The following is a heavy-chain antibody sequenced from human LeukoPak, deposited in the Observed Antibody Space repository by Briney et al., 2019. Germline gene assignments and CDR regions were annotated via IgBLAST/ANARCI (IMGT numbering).Heavy chain of an antibody. J-gene: IGHJ4*02. CDR1: GGSISSSNW. V-gene: IGHV4-4*02. CDR3: ARGPGSSGSQRGYFDY. CDR2: IYHSGST. Sequence: PSETLSLTCAVSGGSISSSNWWSWVRQPPGKGLEWIGEIYHSGSTNYNPSLKSRVTISVDKSKNQFSLKLSSVTAADTAVYYCARGPGSSGSQRGYFDYWGQGTLVTVSS. D-gene: IGHD3-10*01.